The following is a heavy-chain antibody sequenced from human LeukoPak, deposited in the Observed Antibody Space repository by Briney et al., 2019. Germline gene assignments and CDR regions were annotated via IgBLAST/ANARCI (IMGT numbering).Heavy chain of an antibody. V-gene: IGHV4-34*01. J-gene: IGHJ4*02. D-gene: IGHD1-26*01. CDR3: AGWGLSDTYLIFDY. CDR2: INHSGST. Sequence: SETLSLTCAVYGESFRGSFYNWIRQSPGKGLEWIGEINHSGSTNYNPSLKSRVTISVDSSKNQFPLRLSSVTAADTAVYYCAGWGLSDTYLIFDYWGQGTLVTVSS. CDR1: GESFRGSF.